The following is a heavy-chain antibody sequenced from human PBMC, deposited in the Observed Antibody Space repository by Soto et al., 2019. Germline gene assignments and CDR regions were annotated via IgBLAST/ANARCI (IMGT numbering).Heavy chain of an antibody. CDR1: GFTFDDYA. CDR2: INCNSGSI. D-gene: IGHD3-10*01. J-gene: IGHJ6*02. CDR3: AKDRGSGSYAANYYYYGMDV. V-gene: IGHV3-9*01. Sequence: EEQLVESGGGLVQPGRSLRLSCAASGFTFDDYAMHWVRQAPGKGLEWVSGINCNSGSIGYADSVKGRFTISRDNAKTSLYLQMNSLRAEDTALYYCAKDRGSGSYAANYYYYGMDVWGQGTTVTVSS.